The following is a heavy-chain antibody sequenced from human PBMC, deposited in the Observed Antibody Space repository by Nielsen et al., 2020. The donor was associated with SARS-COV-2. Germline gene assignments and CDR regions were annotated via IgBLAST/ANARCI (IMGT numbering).Heavy chain of an antibody. CDR1: GFTFSSYA. V-gene: IGHV3-30*04. D-gene: IGHD3-22*01. CDR3: ARVDRDYYHSSGPFDY. CDR2: ISNDGKNE. J-gene: IGHJ4*02. Sequence: GGSLRLSCAVSGFTFSSYAMHWVRQAPGKGLEWMAVISNDGKNEYYADSVKGRSTISRDISKNTLYLQMNSLRAEDTAVYYCARVDRDYYHSSGPFDYWGQGALVTVSS.